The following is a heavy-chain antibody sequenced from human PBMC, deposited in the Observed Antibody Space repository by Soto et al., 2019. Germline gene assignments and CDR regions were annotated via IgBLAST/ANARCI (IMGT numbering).Heavy chain of an antibody. V-gene: IGHV1-18*01. CDR1: GYTFTSYG. D-gene: IGHD4-17*01. CDR2: ISAYNGNT. CDR3: ARDPPITPTTVTTHFDY. Sequence: ASVKVSCKASGYTFTSYGISWVRQAPGQGLEWMGWISAYNGNTNYAQKLQGRVTMTTDTSTSTAYMELRGLRSDDTAVYYCARDPPITPTTVTTHFDYWGQGTLVTVSS. J-gene: IGHJ4*02.